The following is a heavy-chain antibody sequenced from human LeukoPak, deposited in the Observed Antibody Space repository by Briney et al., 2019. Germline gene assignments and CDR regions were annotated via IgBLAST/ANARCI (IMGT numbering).Heavy chain of an antibody. D-gene: IGHD3-9*01. V-gene: IGHV3-23*01. Sequence: GGSLSLSCAASGFSVSNYYMSWVRQAPGKGLEWVSAISGSGGSTYYADSVKGRFTISRDNSKNTLYLQMNSLRAEDTAVYYCAKDRDPNQAYFDWLLLPRGPFDYWGQGTLVTVSS. J-gene: IGHJ4*02. CDR1: GFSVSNYY. CDR3: AKDRDPNQAYFDWLLLPRGPFDY. CDR2: ISGSGGST.